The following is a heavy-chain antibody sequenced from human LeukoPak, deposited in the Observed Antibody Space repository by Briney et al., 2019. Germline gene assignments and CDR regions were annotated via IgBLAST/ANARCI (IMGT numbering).Heavy chain of an antibody. CDR2: ISYDGSDK. J-gene: IGHJ4*02. V-gene: IGHV3-30*18. Sequence: GGSLRLACAASGFTFSSYGMHWVRQAPGKGLEWVAVISYDGSDKNYADSVKGRFTISRDNSKNTLYLQMNSLRAEDTAVYYCAYDSSGYYYTPGDYWGQGTLVTVSS. CDR1: GFTFSSYG. D-gene: IGHD3-22*01. CDR3: AYDSSGYYYTPGDY.